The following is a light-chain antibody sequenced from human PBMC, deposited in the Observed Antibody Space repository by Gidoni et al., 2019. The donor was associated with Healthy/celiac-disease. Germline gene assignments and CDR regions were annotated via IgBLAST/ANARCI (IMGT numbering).Light chain of an antibody. Sequence: QSAMTQPASVSGSPGPSSTISCTGTSSDVGGYNYVSWYQQHPGKAPKLMIYDVSNRPSGVSNRFSGSKSGNTASLTISGLQAEDEADYYCSSYTSSSTLWVFGGGTKLTVL. CDR3: SSYTSSSTLWV. CDR1: SSDVGGYNY. J-gene: IGLJ3*02. CDR2: DVS. V-gene: IGLV2-14*01.